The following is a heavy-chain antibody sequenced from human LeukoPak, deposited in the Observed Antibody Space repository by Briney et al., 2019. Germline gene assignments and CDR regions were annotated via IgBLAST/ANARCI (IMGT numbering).Heavy chain of an antibody. J-gene: IGHJ4*02. Sequence: GGSLRLSCAASRFTFSSYAMSWVRQAPGKGLEWVSAISGSGGSTYYADSVKGRFTIPRDNSKNTLYLQMNSLRAEDTAVYYCAKDRYVGSCRQDWTYYFDYWGQGTLVTVSS. V-gene: IGHV3-23*01. CDR1: RFTFSSYA. CDR3: AKDRYVGSCRQDWTYYFDY. D-gene: IGHD3-16*02. CDR2: ISGSGGST.